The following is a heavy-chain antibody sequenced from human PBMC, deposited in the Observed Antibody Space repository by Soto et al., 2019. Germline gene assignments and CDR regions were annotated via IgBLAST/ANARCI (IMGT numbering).Heavy chain of an antibody. D-gene: IGHD3-22*01. V-gene: IGHV3-15*07. J-gene: IGHJ6*02. CDR3: TTESSYDSSGYYSYYYGMDV. CDR2: IKSKTDGGTT. Sequence: EVQLVESGGGLVKPGGSLRLSCAASGFTFSNAWMNWVRQAPGKGLEWVGRIKSKTDGGTTDYAAPVKGRFTISRDDSKNKLYLQMNSLKTESTAVYSCTTESSYDSSGYYSYYYGMDVWGQGTPVTVSS. CDR1: GFTFSNAW.